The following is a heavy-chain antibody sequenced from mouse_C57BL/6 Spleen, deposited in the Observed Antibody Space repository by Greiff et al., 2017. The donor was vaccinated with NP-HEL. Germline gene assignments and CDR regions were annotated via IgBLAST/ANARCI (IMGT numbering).Heavy chain of an antibody. CDR2: INPNNGGT. CDR3: ARIDSNYAMDY. D-gene: IGHD2-5*01. J-gene: IGHJ4*01. Sequence: VQLQQSGPELVKPGASVKISCKASGYTFTDYYMNWVKQSHGKSLEWIGDINPNNGGTSYNQKFKGKATLTVDKSSSTAYMELRSLTSEDSAVYYCARIDSNYAMDYWGQGTSVTVSS. CDR1: GYTFTDYY. V-gene: IGHV1-26*01.